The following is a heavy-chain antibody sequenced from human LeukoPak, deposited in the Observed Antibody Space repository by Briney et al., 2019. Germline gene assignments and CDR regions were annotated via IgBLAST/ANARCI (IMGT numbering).Heavy chain of an antibody. D-gene: IGHD6-6*01. Sequence: PGGSLRLSCAASGFTFSSYAMSWVRQAPGKGLEWLSAISGSGGSIYYADSVKGRFTISRDNSKNTLYLQMNSLRAEDTAVYYCAKALLTYSSSSDYWGQGTLVTGSS. CDR3: AKALLTYSSSSDY. J-gene: IGHJ4*02. CDR1: GFTFSSYA. CDR2: ISGSGGSI. V-gene: IGHV3-23*01.